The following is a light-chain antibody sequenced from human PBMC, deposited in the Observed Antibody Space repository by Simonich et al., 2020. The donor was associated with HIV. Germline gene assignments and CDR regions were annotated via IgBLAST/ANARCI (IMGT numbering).Light chain of an antibody. V-gene: IGKV3-15*01. CDR3: QQYNNWPS. CDR1: QSVSSN. J-gene: IGKJ1*01. CDR2: GAS. Sequence: EIVLTQSPATLSLSPGERATLSCGASQSVSSNLAWYQQKPGQAPRLLIYGASTRATGIPARFSGSGSGTEFTLTISSMQSEDFAVYCCQQYNNWPSFGQGTKVEIK.